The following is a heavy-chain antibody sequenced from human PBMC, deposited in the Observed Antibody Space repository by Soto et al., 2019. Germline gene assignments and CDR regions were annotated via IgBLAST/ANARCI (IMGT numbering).Heavy chain of an antibody. V-gene: IGHV1-46*01. Sequence: ASVKVSCKASGYTFTSYYMHWVRQAPGQGLEWMGIINPSGGSTSYAQKFQGRVTMTRDTSTSTVYMELSSLRSEDTAVYYCARERYYDILTGYYNRGYYYYGMDVWGQGTTVTVSS. D-gene: IGHD3-9*01. J-gene: IGHJ6*02. CDR1: GYTFTSYY. CDR2: INPSGGST. CDR3: ARERYYDILTGYYNRGYYYYGMDV.